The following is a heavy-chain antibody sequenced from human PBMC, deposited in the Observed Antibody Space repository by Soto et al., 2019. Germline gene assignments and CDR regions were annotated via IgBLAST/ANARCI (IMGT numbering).Heavy chain of an antibody. CDR3: AKDRSSSPSNWFDP. V-gene: IGHV3-30*18. Sequence: GGSLRLSCAASGFTFSSYGMHWVRQAPGKGLEWVAVISYDGSNKYYADSVKGRFTISRDNSKNTLYLQMNSLRAEDTAVYYCAKDRSSSPSNWFDPCGQGTLVTVSS. J-gene: IGHJ5*02. D-gene: IGHD6-6*01. CDR1: GFTFSSYG. CDR2: ISYDGSNK.